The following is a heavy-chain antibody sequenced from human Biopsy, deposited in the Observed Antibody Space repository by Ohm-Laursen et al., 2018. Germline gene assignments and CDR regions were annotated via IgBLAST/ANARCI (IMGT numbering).Heavy chain of an antibody. CDR2: ISNSGNT. J-gene: IGHJ4*02. CDR3: ARRGSGGRSFDY. CDR1: GDSINSSY. Sequence: SVTLSLTCTVSGDSINSSYWSWLRQAPGKGLEWIGFISNSGNTNYNPSLKSRVTISADTSKNQFSLKLGSVTVADTAVFYCARRGSGGRSFDYWGQGSLVTVSS. V-gene: IGHV4-59*08. D-gene: IGHD2-15*01.